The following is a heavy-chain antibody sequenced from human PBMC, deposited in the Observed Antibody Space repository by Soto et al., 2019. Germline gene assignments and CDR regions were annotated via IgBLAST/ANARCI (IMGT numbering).Heavy chain of an antibody. V-gene: IGHV4-38-2*02. Sequence: SETLSLTCAVSGYSISSGYYWGRIRQPPGKGLEWIGSIYHSGSTYYNPSLKSRVTISVDTSKNQFSLKLSSVTAADTAVYYCAREAALRDFDYWGQGTLVTVSS. CDR2: IYHSGST. CDR3: AREAALRDFDY. D-gene: IGHD6-13*01. CDR1: GYSISSGYY. J-gene: IGHJ4*02.